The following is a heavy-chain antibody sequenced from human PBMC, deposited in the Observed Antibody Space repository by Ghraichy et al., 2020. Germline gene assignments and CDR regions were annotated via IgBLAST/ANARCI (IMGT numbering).Heavy chain of an antibody. V-gene: IGHV3-9*01. D-gene: IGHD6-19*01. CDR2: ISWKSASI. CDR3: AKGSYSVWPYGMDV. CDR1: GFTFEDYA. J-gene: IGHJ6*02. Sequence: GGSLRLSCAASGFTFEDYAMHWVRQAPGKGLEWVSGISWKSASIGYADSVKGRFTISRDNAKNSLYLQMNSLRAEDTALYYCAKGSYSVWPYGMDVWGQGTTVTVSS.